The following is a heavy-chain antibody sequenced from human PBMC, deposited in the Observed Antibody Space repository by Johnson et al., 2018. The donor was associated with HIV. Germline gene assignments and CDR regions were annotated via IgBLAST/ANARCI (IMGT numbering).Heavy chain of an antibody. CDR3: ATPLAHYDSSAYRGGAFDI. CDR2: IYSGGST. CDR1: GFTVSSNY. D-gene: IGHD3-22*01. J-gene: IGHJ3*02. V-gene: IGHV3-53*01. Sequence: VQLVESGGGLIQPGGSLRLSCAASGFTVSSNYMSWVRQAPGKGLEWVSVIYSGGSTYYTVSVKGRFTISRDNSKNTLYLQMDSLRAEDTAVYYCATPLAHYDSSAYRGGAFDIWGQGTMVTVSS.